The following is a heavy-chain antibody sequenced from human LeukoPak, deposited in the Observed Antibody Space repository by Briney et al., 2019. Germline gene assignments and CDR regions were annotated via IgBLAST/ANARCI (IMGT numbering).Heavy chain of an antibody. CDR1: GFTFSNAW. Sequence: GGSLRLSLAASGFTFSNAWMNWVRQAPGKGLEWVGRIKSKSDGGTTDFAAPVKGRFTISRDDSQSTLYLQMNSLKTEDTAVYYCASGTTHDYGDYIGAFDVWGQGTMVTVSS. J-gene: IGHJ3*01. CDR3: ASGTTHDYGDYIGAFDV. CDR2: IKSKSDGGTT. D-gene: IGHD4-17*01. V-gene: IGHV3-15*07.